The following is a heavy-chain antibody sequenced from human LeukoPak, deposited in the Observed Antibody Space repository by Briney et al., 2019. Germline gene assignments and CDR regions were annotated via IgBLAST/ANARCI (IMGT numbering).Heavy chain of an antibody. V-gene: IGHV4-59*01. D-gene: IGHD4-17*01. CDR2: IYYSGST. CDR3: ARQLYGDYVGGWFDP. CDR1: GGSISSYY. Sequence: SETLSLTCTVSGGSISSYYWSWIRQPPGKGLEWIGYIYYSGSTNYNPSLKSRVTISVDTSKNQFSLKLSSVTAADTAVYYCARQLYGDYVGGWFDPWGQGTLVTVSS. J-gene: IGHJ5*02.